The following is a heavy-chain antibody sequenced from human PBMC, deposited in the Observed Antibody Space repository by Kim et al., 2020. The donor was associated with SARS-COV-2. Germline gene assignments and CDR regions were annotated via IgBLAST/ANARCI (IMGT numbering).Heavy chain of an antibody. J-gene: IGHJ5*02. D-gene: IGHD3-22*01. CDR3: ARSFYPYYYDSSWFDP. CDR2: ISSSSSYI. V-gene: IGHV3-21*01. Sequence: GGSLRLSCAASGFTFSSYSMNWVRQAPGKGLEWVSSISSSSSYIYYADSVKGRFTISRDNAKNSLYLQMNSLRAEDTAVYYCARSFYPYYYDSSWFDPWGQGTLVTVSS. CDR1: GFTFSSYS.